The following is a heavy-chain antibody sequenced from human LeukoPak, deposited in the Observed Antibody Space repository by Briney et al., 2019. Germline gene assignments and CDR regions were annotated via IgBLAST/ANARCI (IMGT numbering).Heavy chain of an antibody. Sequence: QPGGSLRLSCVASGFSFSSYWMSWVRQTPGKGLEWVSAIRGSGGITYYADSVKGRFTISRDNSKNTLYLQMNSLRAEDTAVYYCARTISRMVATGYFDYWGQGTLVTVSS. J-gene: IGHJ4*02. CDR3: ARTISRMVATGYFDY. D-gene: IGHD5-12*01. CDR1: GFSFSSYW. CDR2: IRGSGGIT. V-gene: IGHV3-23*01.